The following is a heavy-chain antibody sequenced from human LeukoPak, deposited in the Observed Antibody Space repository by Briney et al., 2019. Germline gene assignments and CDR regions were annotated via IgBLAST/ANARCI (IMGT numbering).Heavy chain of an antibody. J-gene: IGHJ4*02. CDR3: ARNPRGGTLDY. Sequence: GMSLTLFCAASGFTFSSYGVHWVRQAPGKGLVWVTVIWYDGSNKYYADSVKGLFTISRDNSKNTLYLKMNSLRAEDTAVYYCARNPRGGTLDYWGQGTLVTVSS. CDR2: IWYDGSNK. V-gene: IGHV3-33*01. D-gene: IGHD3-10*01. CDR1: GFTFSSYG.